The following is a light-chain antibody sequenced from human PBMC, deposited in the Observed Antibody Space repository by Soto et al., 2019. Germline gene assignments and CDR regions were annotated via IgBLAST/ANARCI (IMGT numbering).Light chain of an antibody. CDR1: SSDFGGGDNH. Sequence: QSALTQPASVSGSPGQSITISCTGTSSDFGGGDNHVSWFQQHPGKAPQLMIYEVSNRPSGVSSRFSGSRSGNTASLTISGLQAGDEAYYYCSSYTSSNTVFGGGTKVTVL. CDR3: SSYTSSNTV. V-gene: IGLV2-14*01. CDR2: EVS. J-gene: IGLJ2*01.